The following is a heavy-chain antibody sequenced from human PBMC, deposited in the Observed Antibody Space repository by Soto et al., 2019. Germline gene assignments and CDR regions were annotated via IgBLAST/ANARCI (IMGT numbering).Heavy chain of an antibody. CDR2: VYYSGST. V-gene: IGHV4-59*01. CDR1: GGSIENYY. J-gene: IGHJ6*02. Sequence: PSETLSLTXTVSGGSIENYYWSWIRQPPGRGLEWIGCVYYSGSTNYNPSLESRVTISVDMSKNQFSLKLTSVTAADTAVYYCARSKRMDVWGQGTTVTVSS. CDR3: ARSKRMDV.